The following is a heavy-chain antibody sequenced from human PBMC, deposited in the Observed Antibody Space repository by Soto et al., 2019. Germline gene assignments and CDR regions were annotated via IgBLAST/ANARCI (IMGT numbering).Heavy chain of an antibody. CDR1: GGSFSGYY. CDR2: INHSGST. D-gene: IGHD2-15*01. CDR3: VRHAPRIIRAY. Sequence: SETLSLTCAVYGGSFSGYYWSWIRQPPGKGLEWIGEINHSGSTNYNPSLKSRVTISVDTSKNQFSLKLSSVTAADTAVYYCVRHAPRIIRAYRGQGPLLTVSS. V-gene: IGHV4-34*01. J-gene: IGHJ4*02.